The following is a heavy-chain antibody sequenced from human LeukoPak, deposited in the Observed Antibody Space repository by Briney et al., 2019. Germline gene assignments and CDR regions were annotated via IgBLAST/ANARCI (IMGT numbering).Heavy chain of an antibody. CDR2: IYTSGST. CDR1: GGSISSGSYY. D-gene: IGHD6-6*01. V-gene: IGHV4-61*02. CDR3: ARETPEQLVFYYYYMDV. J-gene: IGHJ6*03. Sequence: SETLSLTCTVSGGSISSGSYYWSWIRQPAGKGLEWIGRIYTSGSTNYNPSLKSRVTISVDTSKNQFSLKLSSVTAADTAVYYCARETPEQLVFYYYYMDVWGKGTTVTVYS.